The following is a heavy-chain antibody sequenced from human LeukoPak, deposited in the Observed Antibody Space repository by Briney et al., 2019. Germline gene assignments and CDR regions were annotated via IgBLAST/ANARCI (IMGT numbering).Heavy chain of an antibody. CDR3: ARVPAAGRNYYYMDV. CDR2: INHSGST. D-gene: IGHD6-13*01. J-gene: IGHJ6*03. V-gene: IGHV4-34*01. Sequence: GSLRLSCAASGFTFDNYAMSWVRQAPGKGLEWIGEINHSGSTNYNPSLKSRVTISVDTSKNQFSLKLSSVTAADTAVYYCARVPAAGRNYYYMDVWGKGTTVTVSS. CDR1: GFTFDNYA.